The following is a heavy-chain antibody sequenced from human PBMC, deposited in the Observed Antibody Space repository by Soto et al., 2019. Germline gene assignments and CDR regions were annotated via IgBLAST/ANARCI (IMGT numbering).Heavy chain of an antibody. CDR3: ARARLMMKAFDI. V-gene: IGHV3-74*01. Sequence: AGSLRLSCAASGFTFSSYWMHWVRQAPGKGLVWVSRINSDGSSTSYADSVKGRFTISRDNAKNTLYLQMNSLRAEDTAVYYCARARLMMKAFDIWGQGTMVTVSS. CDR2: INSDGSST. J-gene: IGHJ3*02. CDR1: GFTFSSYW. D-gene: IGHD2-8*01.